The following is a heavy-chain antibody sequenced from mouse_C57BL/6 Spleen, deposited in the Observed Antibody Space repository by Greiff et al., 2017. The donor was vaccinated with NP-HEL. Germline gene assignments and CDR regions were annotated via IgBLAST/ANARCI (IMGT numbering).Heavy chain of an antibody. D-gene: IGHD1-1*01. J-gene: IGHJ4*01. CDR1: GYAFSSYW. Sequence: QVQLQQSGAELVKPGASVKISCKASGYAFSSYWMNWVKQRPGKGLEWIGQIYPGDGDTNYNGKFKGKATLTADKSSSTAYMQLSSLTPEDSAVYFCARVDTTVDYAMDCWGQGTSVTVSS. CDR3: ARVDTTVDYAMDC. V-gene: IGHV1-80*01. CDR2: IYPGDGDT.